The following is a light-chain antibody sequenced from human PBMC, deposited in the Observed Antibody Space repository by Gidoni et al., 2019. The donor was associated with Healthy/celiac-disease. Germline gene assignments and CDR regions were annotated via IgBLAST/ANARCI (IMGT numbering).Light chain of an antibody. V-gene: IGKV3-11*01. CDR1: QSVSSY. Sequence: EIVFTQSPATLSLSPGERATLSCRASQSVSSYLAWYQQKPGQAPRLLIDDASNRATGIPARFSGSGSGTDFTLTISSLEPEDFAVYYCQQRSNWPPWTFGQGTKVEIK. CDR2: DAS. J-gene: IGKJ1*01. CDR3: QQRSNWPPWT.